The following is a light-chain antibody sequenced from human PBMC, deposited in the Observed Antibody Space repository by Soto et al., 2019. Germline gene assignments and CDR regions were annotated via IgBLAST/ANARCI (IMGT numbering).Light chain of an antibody. J-gene: IGKJ1*01. Sequence: DIQMTQSLSSLYASVGDRVIITCRASQSISNYLNWYQQEPGKAPKLLIYSASTLQGGVPSRFSGGGSGTHFTLTISSLQPEDFATYFCQQSYKKRTFGQGTKVEIK. CDR1: QSISNY. CDR2: SAS. V-gene: IGKV1-39*01. CDR3: QQSYKKRT.